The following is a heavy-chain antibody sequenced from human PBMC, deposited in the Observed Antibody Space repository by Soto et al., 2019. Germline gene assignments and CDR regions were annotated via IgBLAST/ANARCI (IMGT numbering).Heavy chain of an antibody. J-gene: IGHJ4*02. D-gene: IGHD5-18*01. V-gene: IGHV3-74*01. CDR1: GLPFGDNW. CDR2: ISNNGGDT. Sequence: PGGSLRLSCAASGLPFGDNWMHWVRQAPGKGLEWVSPISNNGGDTNYADSVKGRFTISRDNSKNTLYLQMNSLGAEDTAVYYCAKDGYSYGFPSDYWGQGTLVTVSS. CDR3: AKDGYSYGFPSDY.